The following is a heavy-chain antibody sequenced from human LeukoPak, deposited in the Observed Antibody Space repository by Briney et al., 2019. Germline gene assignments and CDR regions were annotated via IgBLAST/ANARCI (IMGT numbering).Heavy chain of an antibody. CDR3: ASVIAYCSGGSCNVEGPFDY. CDR1: GFTFSDYY. CDR2: ISSSGSTI. V-gene: IGHV3-11*04. J-gene: IGHJ4*02. Sequence: PGGSLRLSCAASGFTFSDYYMSWIRQAPGKGLEWVSYISSSGSTIYYADSVKGRFTISRDNAKNSLYLQMNSLRAEDTAVYYCASVIAYCSGGSCNVEGPFDYWGQGTLVTVSS. D-gene: IGHD2-15*01.